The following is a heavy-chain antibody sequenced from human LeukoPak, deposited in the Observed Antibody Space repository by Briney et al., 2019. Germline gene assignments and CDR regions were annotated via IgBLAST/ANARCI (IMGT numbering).Heavy chain of an antibody. CDR3: ARDGKSGEMATFDY. CDR2: ISYDGSNK. J-gene: IGHJ4*02. CDR1: GFTFSSYG. D-gene: IGHD5-24*01. V-gene: IGHV3-30*03. Sequence: GGSLRLSCAASGFTFSSYGMHWVRQAPGKGLEWVAVISYDGSNKYYADSVKGRFTISRDNSKNTVYLQMNSLRPEDTAVYYCARDGKSGEMATFDYWGQGTLVTVSS.